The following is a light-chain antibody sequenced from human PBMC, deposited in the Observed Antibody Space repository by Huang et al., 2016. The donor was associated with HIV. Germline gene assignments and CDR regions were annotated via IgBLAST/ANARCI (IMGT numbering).Light chain of an antibody. Sequence: VMIQSPASLAVSLGERATINCKSSRNLFYTPKNKIYLAWYQQKPGQPPKLLFYGASTRESGVPALFSGGGSGTDFTLTIRSLQAEDVAVYYCQQYFTTPQTFGQGTRVEIK. J-gene: IGKJ2*01. V-gene: IGKV4-1*01. CDR2: GAS. CDR1: RNLFYTPKNKIY. CDR3: QQYFTTPQT.